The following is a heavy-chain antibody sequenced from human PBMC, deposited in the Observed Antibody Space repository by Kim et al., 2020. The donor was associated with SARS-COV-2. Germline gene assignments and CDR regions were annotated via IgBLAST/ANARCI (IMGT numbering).Heavy chain of an antibody. V-gene: IGHV1-69*01. J-gene: IGHJ4*02. Sequence: AEKFQGRVTITADEATSTAYMGLSSLRSEDTAGYYCARDDGSGGSCYFDYWGQGTLVTVSS. D-gene: IGHD2-15*01. CDR3: ARDDGSGGSCYFDY.